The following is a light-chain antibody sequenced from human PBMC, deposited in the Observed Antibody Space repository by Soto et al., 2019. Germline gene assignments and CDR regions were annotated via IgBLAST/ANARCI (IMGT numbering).Light chain of an antibody. CDR3: QQYNNWPQIT. Sequence: EIAMTQSPATLSVSPGERATLSCRASQGVSSNLALYQQKPGQATRLLTSGASTRATDIPARFSGGGAGTEFTLIISSLQSEDFAVYYCQQYNNWPQITFGQGTRLEIK. V-gene: IGKV3-15*01. CDR2: GAS. J-gene: IGKJ5*01. CDR1: QGVSSN.